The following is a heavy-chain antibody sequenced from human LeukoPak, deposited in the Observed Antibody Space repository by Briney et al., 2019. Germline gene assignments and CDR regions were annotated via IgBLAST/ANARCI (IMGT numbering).Heavy chain of an antibody. CDR1: TFTFSTYW. Sequence: GGSLRLSCEASTFTFSTYWMHWVRQVPGKGLVWVSYINGDGSSSNYADSVKGRLTISRDNAKNTLYLRMNSLRAEDTAVYYCATGSGTYYDSWGQGTLVTVSS. D-gene: IGHD3-10*01. CDR3: ATGSGTYYDS. CDR2: INGDGSSS. J-gene: IGHJ4*02. V-gene: IGHV3-74*01.